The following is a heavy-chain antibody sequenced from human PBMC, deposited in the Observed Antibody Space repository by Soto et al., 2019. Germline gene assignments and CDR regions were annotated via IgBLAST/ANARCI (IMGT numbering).Heavy chain of an antibody. CDR2: ISSSSSYI. V-gene: IGHV3-21*01. CDR1: GFTFSSYS. D-gene: IGHD5-18*01. J-gene: IGHJ4*02. CDR3: ARGTAMVEFDY. Sequence: GGSLRLSCAASGFTFSSYSVNWVRQAPGKGLEWVSSISSSSSYIYYADSVKGRFTISRDNAKNSLYPQMNSLRAEDTAVYYCARGTAMVEFDYWGQGTLVTVSS.